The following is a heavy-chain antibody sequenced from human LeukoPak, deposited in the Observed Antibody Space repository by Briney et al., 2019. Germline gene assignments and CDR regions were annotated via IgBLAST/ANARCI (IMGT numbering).Heavy chain of an antibody. CDR1: GYTFTGYY. CDR3: ATEVGYP. D-gene: IGHD2-15*01. J-gene: IGHJ5*02. CDR2: FDPEDGET. Sequence: ASVKVSCKASGYTFTGYYMHWVRQAPGQGLEWMGGFDPEDGETIYAQKFQGRVTMTEDTSTDTAYMELSSLRSEDTAVYYCATEVGYPWGQGTLVTVSP. V-gene: IGHV1-24*01.